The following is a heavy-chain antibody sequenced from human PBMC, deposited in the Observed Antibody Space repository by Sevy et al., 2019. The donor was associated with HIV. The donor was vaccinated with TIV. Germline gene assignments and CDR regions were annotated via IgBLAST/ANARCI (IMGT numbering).Heavy chain of an antibody. V-gene: IGHV3-74*01. CDR2: IRGDGTTT. J-gene: IGHJ4*02. Sequence: GGSLRLSCAASGFTFSNYWMHWVRQVPGKGPTWVSNIRGDGTTTVYADSVKGRFTISRDNAKNTLYLQMNNLRAEDTATYYCARHAYDSNFDYWVQGTLVTVSS. CDR3: ARHAYDSNFDY. CDR1: GFTFSNYW. D-gene: IGHD3-16*01.